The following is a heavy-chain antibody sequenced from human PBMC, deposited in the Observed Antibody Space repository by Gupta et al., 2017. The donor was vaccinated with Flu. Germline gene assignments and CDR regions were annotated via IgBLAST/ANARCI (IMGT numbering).Heavy chain of an antibody. D-gene: IGHD6-19*01. CDR3: ARLHSSGWKYGMDV. V-gene: IGHV5-51*01. J-gene: IGHJ6*02. Sequence: QMPGKGLEWMGVIYPGDSDTRYSPSFQGQVTISADKSISTAYLQWSTLKASDTAIYYCARLHSSGWKYGMDVWGQGTTVTVSS. CDR2: IYPGDSDT.